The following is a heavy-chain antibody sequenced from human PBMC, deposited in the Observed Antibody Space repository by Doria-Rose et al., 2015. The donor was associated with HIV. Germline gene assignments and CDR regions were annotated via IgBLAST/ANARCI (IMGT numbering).Heavy chain of an antibody. Sequence: QVQLQESGPGLVKPSETLSLTCTVSGASIHSYYWSWIRQSPGTGLEWIGHIYYTGINKYNPSLKSRVTISMDMSKRQASLKVTSLTPADTAVYFCARLHPTCAGTRCPENYGMDVWGQGTTVVVSS. D-gene: IGHD2-2*01. CDR2: IYYTGIN. CDR1: GASIHSYY. V-gene: IGHV4-59*12. J-gene: IGHJ6*02. CDR3: ARLHPTCAGTRCPENYGMDV.